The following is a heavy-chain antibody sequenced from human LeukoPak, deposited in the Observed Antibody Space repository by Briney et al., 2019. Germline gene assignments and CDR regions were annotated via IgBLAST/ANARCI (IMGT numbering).Heavy chain of an antibody. D-gene: IGHD3-22*01. J-gene: IGHJ4*02. CDR3: ARDSYYDSSGYYPPGY. V-gene: IGHV1-46*01. Sequence: ASVKVSCKASGYTFTSYYMHWVRQAPGQGLEWMGIINPSGGSTSYAQKFQGRVTMTRDMSTSTVYMELSSLRSEDTAVYYCARDSYYDSSGYYPPGYWGQGTLVTVSS. CDR1: GYTFTSYY. CDR2: INPSGGST.